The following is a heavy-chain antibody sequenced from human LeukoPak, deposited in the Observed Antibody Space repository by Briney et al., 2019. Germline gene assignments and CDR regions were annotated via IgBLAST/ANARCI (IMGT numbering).Heavy chain of an antibody. J-gene: IGHJ4*02. D-gene: IGHD3-10*01. CDR3: GGSGSSEDY. CDR2: INSDGSRT. CDR1: GFTFSSYL. V-gene: IGHV3-74*01. Sequence: PGGSLRLSCAASGFTFSSYLMHWVRQAPGKGLVWVSRINSDGSRTGYADSVKGRFTISRDNAKNTLYLQMNSLRAEDTAVYYCGGSGSSEDYWGQGTLVTVSS.